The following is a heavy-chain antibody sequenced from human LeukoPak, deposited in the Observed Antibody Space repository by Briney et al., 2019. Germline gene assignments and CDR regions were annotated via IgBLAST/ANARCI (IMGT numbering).Heavy chain of an antibody. Sequence: GESLRLSCAASGFTFSNYAMNWVRQAPGKGLEWVSFIYSGGGTKYADSVRGRFTISRDNSRNTLYLQMNSLRSEDTAVYYCAKDRRPDGLYDLDYWGQGTLVTASS. CDR2: FIYSGGGT. D-gene: IGHD5/OR15-5a*01. V-gene: IGHV3-23*01. J-gene: IGHJ4*02. CDR3: AKDRRPDGLYDLDY. CDR1: GFTFSNYA.